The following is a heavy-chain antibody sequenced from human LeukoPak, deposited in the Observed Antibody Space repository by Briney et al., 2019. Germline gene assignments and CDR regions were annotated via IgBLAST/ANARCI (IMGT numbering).Heavy chain of an antibody. Sequence: GRSLRLSCAASGFTFSSYGMHWVRQAPGKGLEWVAVIWYDGSNKYYADSVRGRFTISRDNSKNTLYLQMNSLRAEDTAVYYCARDSSGYLRAYYYYYYMDVWGKGTTVTVS. CDR1: GFTFSSYG. V-gene: IGHV3-33*01. CDR3: ARDSSGYLRAYYYYYYMDV. D-gene: IGHD3-22*01. CDR2: IWYDGSNK. J-gene: IGHJ6*03.